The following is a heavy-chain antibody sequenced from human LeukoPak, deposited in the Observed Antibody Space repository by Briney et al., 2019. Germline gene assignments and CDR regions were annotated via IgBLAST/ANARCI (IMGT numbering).Heavy chain of an antibody. CDR2: IKQDGSEK. Sequence: GGSLRLSCAASGFTSSSYWMSWVRQAPGKGLEWVANIKQDGSEKYYVDSVKGRFTISRDNAKNSLYLQMNSLRAEDTAVYYCASYYNHWGQGTLVTVSS. V-gene: IGHV3-7*01. D-gene: IGHD1-26*01. J-gene: IGHJ5*02. CDR1: GFTSSSYW. CDR3: ASYYNH.